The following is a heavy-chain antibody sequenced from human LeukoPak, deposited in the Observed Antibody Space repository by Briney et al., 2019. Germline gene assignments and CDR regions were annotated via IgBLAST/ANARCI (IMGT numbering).Heavy chain of an antibody. V-gene: IGHV4-34*01. CDR1: GGSFSGYY. CDR3: ARGLAYCGGDCYSGGGDYFDY. J-gene: IGHJ4*02. D-gene: IGHD2-21*01. CDR2: INHRGST. Sequence: SETLSLTCAVYGGSFSGYYWSWIRQPPGKGLEWIGEINHRGSTKYSPSLESRVTISVDTSKNQFSLKLSSVTAADTAVYYCARGLAYCGGDCYSGGGDYFDYWGQGTLVTVSS.